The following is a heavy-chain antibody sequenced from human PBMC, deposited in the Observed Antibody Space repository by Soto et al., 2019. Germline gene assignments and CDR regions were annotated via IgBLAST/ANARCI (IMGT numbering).Heavy chain of an antibody. Sequence: SETLSLTCTVSGGSISRYYWSWIRQPPGKGLEWIGYIYYSGSTNYNPSLKSRVTISVDTSKNQFSLKLSYVTAADTAVYYCARVGYSSGWYWFDPWGQGTLVTVSS. V-gene: IGHV4-59*01. CDR3: ARVGYSSGWYWFDP. CDR2: IYYSGST. CDR1: GGSISRYY. J-gene: IGHJ5*02. D-gene: IGHD6-19*01.